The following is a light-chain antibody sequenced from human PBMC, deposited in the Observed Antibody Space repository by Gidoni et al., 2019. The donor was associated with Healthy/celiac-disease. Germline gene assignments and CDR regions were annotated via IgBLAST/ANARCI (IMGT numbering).Light chain of an antibody. V-gene: IGLV3-21*02. J-gene: IGLJ3*02. Sequence: VLTQPPAVAVAPGQTAMITSGGNTIGRKSVHWYQQKPGQAPVLVVSDDSDRPSGSPERFSGSTSGNTATLTLSRVEAGDEAAYYCPVWDSRSAPQGVFGGGTKLTVL. CDR1: TIGRKS. CDR2: DDS. CDR3: PVWDSRSAPQGV.